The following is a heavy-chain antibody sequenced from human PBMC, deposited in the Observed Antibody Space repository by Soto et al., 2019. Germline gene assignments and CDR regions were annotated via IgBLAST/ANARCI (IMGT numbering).Heavy chain of an antibody. CDR3: ASSYSNYALIDYYYYGMDV. D-gene: IGHD4-4*01. CDR1: GYTFTSYA. CDR2: INAGNGNT. V-gene: IGHV1-3*01. J-gene: IGHJ6*02. Sequence: ASVKVSCKASGYTFTSYAMHLLRQAPGQRLEWMGWINAGNGNTKYSQKFQGRVTITRDTSASTAYMELSSLRSEDTAVYYCASSYSNYALIDYYYYGMDVWGQGTTVTVSS.